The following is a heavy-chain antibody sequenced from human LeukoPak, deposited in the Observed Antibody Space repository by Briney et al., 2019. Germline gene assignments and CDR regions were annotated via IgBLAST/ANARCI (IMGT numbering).Heavy chain of an antibody. V-gene: IGHV4-4*07. CDR2: IYTSGST. Sequence: SETLSLTCTVSGGSISSYYWSWIRQPAGKGLEWIGRIYTSGSTNYNPSLKSRVTMSVDTSKNQFSLKLSSVTAADTAVYYCARDRQDYDFWSGSTYFDYWGQGTLVTVSS. CDR1: GGSISSYY. J-gene: IGHJ4*02. CDR3: ARDRQDYDFWSGSTYFDY. D-gene: IGHD3-3*01.